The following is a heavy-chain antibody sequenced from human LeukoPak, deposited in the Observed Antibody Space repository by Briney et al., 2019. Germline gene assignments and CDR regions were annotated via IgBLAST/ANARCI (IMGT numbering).Heavy chain of an antibody. J-gene: IGHJ4*02. V-gene: IGHV4-39*01. D-gene: IGHD2-2*01. CDR1: GGSISGSSYY. Sequence: PSETLSLTCTVSGGSISGSSYYWGWIRQPPGKGLEWIGSIYYSGRTYYKPSLKSRVTISVDTSKNQFSLKLSSVTAADTAVYYCARPPGFSTSFWDWGQGTLVTVSS. CDR3: ARPPGFSTSFWD. CDR2: IYYSGRT.